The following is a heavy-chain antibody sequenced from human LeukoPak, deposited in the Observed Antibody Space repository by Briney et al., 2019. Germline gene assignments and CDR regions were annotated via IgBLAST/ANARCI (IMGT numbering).Heavy chain of an antibody. D-gene: IGHD3-22*01. CDR1: GGFISSYY. Sequence: SETLSLTCTVSGGFISSYYWSWIRQPPGKGLEWIGYIYYSGSTNYNPSLKSRVTISVDTSKNQFSLKLSSVTAADTAVYYCARAAVDSSGYNAIDYWGQGTLVTVSS. J-gene: IGHJ4*02. CDR3: ARAAVDSSGYNAIDY. CDR2: IYYSGST. V-gene: IGHV4-59*01.